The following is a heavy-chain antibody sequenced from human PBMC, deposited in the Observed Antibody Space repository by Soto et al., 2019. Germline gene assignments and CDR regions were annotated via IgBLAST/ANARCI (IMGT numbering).Heavy chain of an antibody. CDR1: GASISRSPYC. CDR2: LCYSGN. Sequence: SETLSLTCTVSGASISRSPYCWAWIRQPPGKGLEWVGSLCYSGNYYRPSLKSRVTISVDTSKNQLSLNLSSVTAADTAIYYWSRRAPEGFDPWGQGTLVTVSS. CDR3: SRRAPEGFDP. J-gene: IGHJ5*02. V-gene: IGHV4-39*01.